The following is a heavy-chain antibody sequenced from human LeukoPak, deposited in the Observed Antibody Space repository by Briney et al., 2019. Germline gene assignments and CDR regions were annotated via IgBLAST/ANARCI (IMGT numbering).Heavy chain of an antibody. V-gene: IGHV3-9*01. CDR1: GFTFDDYA. J-gene: IGHJ6*02. Sequence: GGSLRLSCAASGFTFDDYAMHWVRQAPGKGLGWVSGISWNSGSIGYADSVKGRFTISRDNAKNSLYLQMNSLRAEDTALYYCAKGYYYYGMDVWGQGTTVTVSS. CDR2: ISWNSGSI. CDR3: AKGYYYYGMDV.